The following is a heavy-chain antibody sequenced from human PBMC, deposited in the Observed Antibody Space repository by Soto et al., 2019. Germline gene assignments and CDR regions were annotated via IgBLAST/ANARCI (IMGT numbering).Heavy chain of an antibody. CDR3: AKDRLSVVVTAIPDY. J-gene: IGHJ4*02. V-gene: IGHV3-30*18. Sequence: LRLSCAASGFTFSSYGMHWVRQAPGKGLEWVAVISYDGSNKYYADSVKGRFTISRDNSKNTLYLQMNSLRAEDTAVYYCAKDRLSVVVTAIPDYWGQGTLVTVSS. CDR1: GFTFSSYG. D-gene: IGHD2-21*02. CDR2: ISYDGSNK.